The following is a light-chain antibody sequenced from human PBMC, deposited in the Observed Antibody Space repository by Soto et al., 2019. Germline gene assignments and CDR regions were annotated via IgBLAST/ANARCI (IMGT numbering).Light chain of an antibody. Sequence: EIVLTQSPGTLSLSPGERATLSCRASQSVYTNYLAWYQQKPGPAPRLLIYGASMRATAIPDRFSGSRSETEFSLPISSLEPEDFAVYYCQHYGSSPPVYTFGQGTKLEIK. V-gene: IGKV3-20*01. CDR3: QHYGSSPPVYT. J-gene: IGKJ2*01. CDR2: GAS. CDR1: QSVYTNY.